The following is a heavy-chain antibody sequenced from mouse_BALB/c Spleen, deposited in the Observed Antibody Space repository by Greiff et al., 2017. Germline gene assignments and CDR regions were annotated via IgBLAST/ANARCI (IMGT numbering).Heavy chain of an antibody. CDR3: ARERGRILVY. V-gene: IGHV3-5*02. Sequence: EVKLMESGPGLVKPSQTVSLTCTVTGISITTGNYRWSWIRQFPGNKLEWIGYIYYSGTITYNPSLTSRTTITRDTSKNQFFLEMNSLTAEDTATYYCARERGRILVYWRQGTTLTVSS. J-gene: IGHJ2*01. CDR1: GISITTGNYR. CDR2: IYYSGTI.